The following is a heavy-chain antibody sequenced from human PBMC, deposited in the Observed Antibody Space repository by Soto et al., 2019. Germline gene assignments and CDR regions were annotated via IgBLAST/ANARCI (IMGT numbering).Heavy chain of an antibody. CDR1: GYTLTNSG. D-gene: IGHD3-22*01. CDR2: ISGYSGNS. CDR3: ARDRANNYGSGYPRFDY. V-gene: IGHV1-18*01. Sequence: QVQLVQSGAEVKQPGASVKVSCKASGYTLTNSGISWVRQAPGQGLERMGWISGYSGNSNYAQNLQGRVTMTTDTSNSTAYMELRSMTSDDTAVYYCARDRANNYGSGYPRFDYWGQGTLVTVSS. J-gene: IGHJ4*02.